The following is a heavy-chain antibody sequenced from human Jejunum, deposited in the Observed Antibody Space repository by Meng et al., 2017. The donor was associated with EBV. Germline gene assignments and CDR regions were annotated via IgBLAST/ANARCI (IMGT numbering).Heavy chain of an antibody. Sequence: VKLVPSGGGCKTPGVSRKASCKPSGYTFTSYDINWVRQATGQGLEWMGWMNPNSCNTGYAQKFQGRVTLTRNTSISTAYMELSSLRSEDTAVYYWASGRVWGSYQDYWGQGTLVTVSS. CDR2: MNPNSCNT. CDR3: ASGRVWGSYQDY. V-gene: IGHV1-8*01. D-gene: IGHD3-16*02. CDR1: GYTFTSYD. J-gene: IGHJ4*02.